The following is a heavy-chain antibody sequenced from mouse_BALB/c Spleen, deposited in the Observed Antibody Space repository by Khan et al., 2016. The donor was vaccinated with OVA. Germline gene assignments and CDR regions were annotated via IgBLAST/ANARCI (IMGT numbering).Heavy chain of an antibody. Sequence: EVELVESGGGLVKPGGSLKLSCAASGFTFSSYTMSWVRQTPEKRLEWVATISSGGDNTYYPDSVKGRFTISRDNAKNNLYLQRSSLRSEDTAFDYCARSNYGAFAYWGQGTLVTVSA. CDR3: ARSNYGAFAY. CDR2: ISSGGDNT. D-gene: IGHD1-1*02. CDR1: GFTFSSYT. V-gene: IGHV5-9*03. J-gene: IGHJ3*01.